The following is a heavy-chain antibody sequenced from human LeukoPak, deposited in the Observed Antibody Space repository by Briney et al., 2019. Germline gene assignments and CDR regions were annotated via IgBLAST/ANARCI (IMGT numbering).Heavy chain of an antibody. CDR2: IISCSSYI. D-gene: IGHD3-16*01. CDR3: AKEPPLLYDNVWGSYDT. Sequence: PGGPLRLSCAASGFTYSSYIMNWVPQAPGKGLEWVSSIISCSSYIYYADSVKRRFTISRDNTKNTLYLQTNSLRAEDTAVYYCAKEPPLLYDNVWGSYDTWGQGTLVTVSS. CDR1: GFTYSSYI. V-gene: IGHV3-21*04. J-gene: IGHJ5*02.